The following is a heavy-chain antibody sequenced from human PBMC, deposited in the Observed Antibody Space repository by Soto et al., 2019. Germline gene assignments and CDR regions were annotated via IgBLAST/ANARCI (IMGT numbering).Heavy chain of an antibody. CDR1: GFTFSSYA. CDR2: ISGSGGST. D-gene: IGHD3-10*01. CDR3: AEERGMVRGDFDY. J-gene: IGHJ4*02. Sequence: EVQLLESGGGLVQPGGSLRLSCTASGFTFSSYAMSWVRQAPGKGLEWVSAISGSGGSTYYADSVKGRFTISRDNSKNTLSLQINSLRAEDTAVYYCAEERGMVRGDFDYWGQGTLVTVSS. V-gene: IGHV3-23*01.